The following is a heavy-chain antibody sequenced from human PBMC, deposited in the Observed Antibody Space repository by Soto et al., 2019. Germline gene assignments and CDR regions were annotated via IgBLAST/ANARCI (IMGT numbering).Heavy chain of an antibody. Sequence: GGSLRLSCAASGFTFSSYSMNWVRQAPGKGLEWVSYISGSGRTIYYADSVKGRFTISRDSAKKSLFLQMNSLRAEDAALYYCARGDDNSGYYYAFDSWGQGTPVTVSS. CDR1: GFTFSSYS. D-gene: IGHD3-22*01. J-gene: IGHJ4*02. CDR3: ARGDDNSGYYYAFDS. CDR2: ISGSGRTI. V-gene: IGHV3-48*04.